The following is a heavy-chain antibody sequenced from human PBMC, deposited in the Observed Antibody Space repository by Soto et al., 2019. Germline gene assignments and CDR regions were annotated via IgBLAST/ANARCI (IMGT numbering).Heavy chain of an antibody. D-gene: IGHD3-22*01. CDR1: GFTFSSYG. J-gene: IGHJ4*02. CDR3: ARDQTYDSSGYLFDY. Sequence: QVQLVESGGDVVQPGRSLRLSCAASGFTFSSYGMHWVRQAPGKGLEWVAVIWYDGSNKYYADSVKGRFTISRDNSKNTLYLQMNSLRAEDTAVYYCARDQTYDSSGYLFDYWGQGTLVTVSS. V-gene: IGHV3-33*01. CDR2: IWYDGSNK.